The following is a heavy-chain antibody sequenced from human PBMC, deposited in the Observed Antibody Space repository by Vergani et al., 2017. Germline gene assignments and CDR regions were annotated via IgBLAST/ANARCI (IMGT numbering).Heavy chain of an antibody. Sequence: QLQLQESGSGLVKPSQTLSLHCAASGGYISRGAFSWGWIRSPPGRGLQWIWHIFQSGSLDYNASLKSRVNISLDESKNHFSLSLRTVTAADTAVYYCVRRNNVVRETDYVDYWGQGILVTVSS. D-gene: IGHD2-21*01. J-gene: IGHJ4*02. CDR3: VRRNNVVRETDYVDY. V-gene: IGHV4-30-2*01. CDR1: GGYISRGAFS. CDR2: IFQSGSL.